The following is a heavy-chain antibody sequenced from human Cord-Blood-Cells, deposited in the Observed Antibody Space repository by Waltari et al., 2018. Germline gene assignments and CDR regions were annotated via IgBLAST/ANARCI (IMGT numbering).Heavy chain of an antibody. D-gene: IGHD2-8*02. CDR3: TTYLPKIVLVVYAIDY. J-gene: IGHJ4*02. Sequence: GLEWVGRIKSKTDGGTTDYAAPVKGRFTISRDDSKNTLYLQMNSLKTEDTAVYYCTTYLPKIVLVVYAIDYWGQGTLVTVSS. CDR2: IKSKTDGGTT. V-gene: IGHV3-15*01.